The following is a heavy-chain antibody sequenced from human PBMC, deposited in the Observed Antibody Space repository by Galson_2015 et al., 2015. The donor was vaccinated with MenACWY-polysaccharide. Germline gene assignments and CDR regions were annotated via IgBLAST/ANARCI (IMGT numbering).Heavy chain of an antibody. V-gene: IGHV3-30*18. CDR2: ISYDGSNK. J-gene: IGHJ4*02. CDR1: GFTFSSYG. Sequence: SLRLSCAASGFTFSSYGMHWVRQAPGKGLEWVAVISYDGSNKYYADSVKGRFTISRDNSKNTLYLQMNSLRAEDTAVYYCAKASGGSYFDYWGQGTLVTVSS. D-gene: IGHD1-26*01. CDR3: AKASGGSYFDY.